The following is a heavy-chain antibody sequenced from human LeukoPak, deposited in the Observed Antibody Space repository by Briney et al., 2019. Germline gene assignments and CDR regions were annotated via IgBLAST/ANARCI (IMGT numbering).Heavy chain of an antibody. CDR2: INHSGST. D-gene: IGHD3-10*01. J-gene: IGHJ5*02. CDR3: ARGSNYWGLWFGEQTQNWFDP. Sequence: SETLSLTCAVYGGSFSGYYWSWIRQPPGKGLEWIGEINHSGSTNYNPSLKSRVTISVDTSKNQFSLKLSSVTAADTAVYYCARGSNYWGLWFGEQTQNWFDPWGRGTLVTVSS. V-gene: IGHV4-34*01. CDR1: GGSFSGYY.